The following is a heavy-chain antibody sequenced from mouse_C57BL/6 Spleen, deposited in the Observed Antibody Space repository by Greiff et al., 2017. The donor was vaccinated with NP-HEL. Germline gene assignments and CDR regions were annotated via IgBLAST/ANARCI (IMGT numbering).Heavy chain of an antibody. J-gene: IGHJ2*01. CDR1: GFTFSDYG. V-gene: IGHV5-17*01. Sequence: EVQLVESGGGLVKPGGSLKLSCAASGFTFSDYGMHWVREAPEKGLEWVAYISSGSSTIYYADTVKVRFTISRDNAKNTLCLQMTSLRSEDTAMYYCARNWDWDFDYWGQGTTLTVSS. D-gene: IGHD4-1*01. CDR3: ARNWDWDFDY. CDR2: ISSGSSTI.